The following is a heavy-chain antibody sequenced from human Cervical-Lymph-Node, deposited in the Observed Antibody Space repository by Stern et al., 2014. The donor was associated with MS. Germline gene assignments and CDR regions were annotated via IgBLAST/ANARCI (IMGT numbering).Heavy chain of an antibody. D-gene: IGHD1-7*01. J-gene: IGHJ6*02. CDR2: IVVGSGNT. CDR1: GFTFTSSA. V-gene: IGHV1-58*01. Sequence: QMQLVQSGPEVKKPRTSVKVSCKASGFTFTSSAVQWVRQAHRHRLEWIGGIVVGSGNTNYAQKFQERVTITRDMSTSTAYMELSSLRSEDTAVYYCAAGNITGTTPGMDVWGQGTTVTVSS. CDR3: AAGNITGTTPGMDV.